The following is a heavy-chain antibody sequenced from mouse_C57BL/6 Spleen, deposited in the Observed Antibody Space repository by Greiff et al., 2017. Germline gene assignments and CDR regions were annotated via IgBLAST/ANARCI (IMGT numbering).Heavy chain of an antibody. J-gene: IGHJ2*01. CDR2: IYPGDGDT. D-gene: IGHD3-1*01. Sequence: VQLQQSGAELVKPGASVKISCKASGYAFSSYWMNWVKQRPGKGLEWIGKIYPGDGDTNYNGKFKGKATLTADKSSSTAYMQLSSLTSEDSAVYFFANGGYRDYFDYGGQGTTLTVSA. CDR1: GYAFSSYW. CDR3: ANGGYRDYFDY. V-gene: IGHV1-80*01.